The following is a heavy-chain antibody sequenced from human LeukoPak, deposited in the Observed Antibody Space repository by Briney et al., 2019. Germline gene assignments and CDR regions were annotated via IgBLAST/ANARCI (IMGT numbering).Heavy chain of an antibody. CDR1: GFTFNTYS. CDR2: ISSSSSVI. CDR3: ARDMSLLWFGDPFDY. D-gene: IGHD3-10*01. V-gene: IGHV3-48*01. Sequence: GGSLRLSCAASGFTFNTYSMNWVRQAPGKGLGWISYISSSSSVIYYADSVKGRFTISRDNARNPLYLQMNSLRGEDTAVYYCARDMSLLWFGDPFDYWGQGTLVTVSS. J-gene: IGHJ4*02.